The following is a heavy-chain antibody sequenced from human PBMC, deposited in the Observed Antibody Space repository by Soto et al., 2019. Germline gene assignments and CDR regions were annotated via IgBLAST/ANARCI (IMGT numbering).Heavy chain of an antibody. CDR1: GGTISSYA. V-gene: IGHV1-69*12. Sequence: QVQLVQSGAEVKKPGSSVKVSCKASGGTISSYAISWVRQAPGQGLEWMGGVISNFGTANYVQKFQGRVTITAYESTSTAYMELISLRSEDTAVYYCARDVRAADGTAGRGQGTLVTVSS. D-gene: IGHD6-13*01. J-gene: IGHJ4*02. CDR2: VISNFGTA. CDR3: ARDVRAADGTAG.